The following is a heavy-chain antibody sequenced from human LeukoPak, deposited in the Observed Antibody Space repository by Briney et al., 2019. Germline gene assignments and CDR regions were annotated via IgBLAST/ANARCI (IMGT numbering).Heavy chain of an antibody. CDR1: GFTFSSYS. CDR2: ISSSSSYI. D-gene: IGHD5-12*01. CDR3: ARVLSGYVGPYYMDV. J-gene: IGHJ6*03. V-gene: IGHV3-21*01. Sequence: TGGSLRLSCAASGFTFSSYSMNWVRQAPGKGLEWVSSISSSSSYIYYADSVKGRFTISRDNAKNSLYLQMNSLRAEDTAVYYCARVLSGYVGPYYMDVWGKGTTVTVSS.